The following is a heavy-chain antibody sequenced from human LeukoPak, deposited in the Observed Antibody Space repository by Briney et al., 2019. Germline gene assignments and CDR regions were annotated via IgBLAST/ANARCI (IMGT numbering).Heavy chain of an antibody. CDR3: ARGEYSSSFGMDV. CDR2: ISYDGSNK. CDR1: GFTFSSYA. D-gene: IGHD6-6*01. V-gene: IGHV3-30-3*01. Sequence: GGSLRLSCAASGFTFSSYAMHWVRQAPGKGLEWVAVISYDGSNKYYADSVKGRFTISRNNSKNTLYLQMNSLRAEDTAVYYCARGEYSSSFGMDVWGQGTTVTVSS. J-gene: IGHJ6*02.